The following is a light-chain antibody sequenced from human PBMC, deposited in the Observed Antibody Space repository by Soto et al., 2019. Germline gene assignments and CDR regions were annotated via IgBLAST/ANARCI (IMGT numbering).Light chain of an antibody. CDR3: QQYGSSPRT. J-gene: IGKJ4*01. V-gene: IGKV3-20*01. CDR2: GAS. Sequence: EIVLTQSPGTLSLSPGERATLSCRASQSVTSNYLAWYQQKPGQAPRLLVYGASSRATGISDRFSGSGSGTDFTLTISSLEPEDFAVYYCQQYGSSPRTFGGGTKV. CDR1: QSVTSNY.